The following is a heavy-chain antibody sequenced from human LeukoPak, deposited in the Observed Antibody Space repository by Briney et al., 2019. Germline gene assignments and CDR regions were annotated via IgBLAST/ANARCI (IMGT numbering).Heavy chain of an antibody. J-gene: IGHJ5*02. Sequence: SETLSLTCTVSGGSISSYYWSWIRQPPGKGLEWIGYIYYSGSTNYNPFLKSRVTISVDTSKNQFSLKLSSVTAADTAIYYCAKNNGGARNHWFDPWGQGTLVTVSS. CDR3: AKNNGGARNHWFDP. V-gene: IGHV4-59*01. CDR2: IYYSGST. D-gene: IGHD1/OR15-1a*01. CDR1: GGSISSYY.